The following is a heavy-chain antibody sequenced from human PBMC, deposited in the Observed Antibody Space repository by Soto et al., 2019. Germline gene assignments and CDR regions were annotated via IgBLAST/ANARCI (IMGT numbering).Heavy chain of an antibody. J-gene: IGHJ4*02. V-gene: IGHV1-46*01. CDR3: ARATQNYVGSYYFDY. CDR2: INPSGGST. D-gene: IGHD1-7*01. CDR1: GYTFTSYY. Sequence: ASVKVSCKASGYTFTSYYMHWVRQAPGQGLEWMGIINPSGGSTSYAQKFQGRVTMTRDTSTSTVYMELSSLRSEDTAVYYCARATQNYVGSYYFDYWGQGTLATVYS.